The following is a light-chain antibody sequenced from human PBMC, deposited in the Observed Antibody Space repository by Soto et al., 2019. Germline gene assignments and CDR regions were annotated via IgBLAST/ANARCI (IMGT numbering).Light chain of an antibody. V-gene: IGLV2-14*01. CDR2: EVS. Sequence: QSALTQPASVSGSPGQSITISCTGTSSDVGGYNHVCWYQQHPGKAPKLIIYEVSNRPSGVSTRFSGSKSGNTASLTISGLQAEDEADYYCSSFTSSTTYVFGTGTKLTVL. J-gene: IGLJ1*01. CDR1: SSDVGGYNH. CDR3: SSFTSSTTYV.